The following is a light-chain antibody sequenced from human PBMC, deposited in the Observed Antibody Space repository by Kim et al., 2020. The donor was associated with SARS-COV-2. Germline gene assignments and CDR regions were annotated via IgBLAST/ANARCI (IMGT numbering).Light chain of an antibody. CDR1: GGSIDANY. J-gene: IGLJ2*01. CDR3: QSYNRDNVI. Sequence: GKAVTISYTRRGGSIDANYVQGYQQRPGGVPTTVIYEDDQRPSGVSDRFSGSIDNSSNSASLTISGLRTEDEADYYCQSYNRDNVIFGGGTQLTVL. V-gene: IGLV6-57*03. CDR2: EDD.